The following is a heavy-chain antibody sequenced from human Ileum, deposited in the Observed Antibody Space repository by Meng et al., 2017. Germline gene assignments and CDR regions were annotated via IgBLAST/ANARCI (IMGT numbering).Heavy chain of an antibody. CDR2: IIPIFGTA. D-gene: IGHD2-2*01. CDR1: GGTFRSYA. Sequence: VPLVQSGAEGKEPGCSVKVSCKASGGTFRSYAISWVRQAPGQGLGWMGGIIPIFGTANYAQKFQGRVTITADKSTSTAYMELSSLRSEETAVYYCARYQNGYWGQGTLVTVSS. J-gene: IGHJ4*02. CDR3: ARYQNGY. V-gene: IGHV1-69*06.